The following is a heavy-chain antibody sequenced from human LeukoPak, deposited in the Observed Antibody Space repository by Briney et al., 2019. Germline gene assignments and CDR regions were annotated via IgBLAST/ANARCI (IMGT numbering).Heavy chain of an antibody. J-gene: IGHJ4*02. CDR2: ISGSGGST. CDR1: GFTFSSYA. CDR3: AKDRARYYDSNDY. V-gene: IGHV3-23*01. D-gene: IGHD3-22*01. Sequence: GGSLRLPCAASGFTFSSYAMSWVRQAPGKGLEWVSAISGSGGSTYYADSVKGRFTISRDNSKNTLYLQMNSLRAEDTAVYYCAKDRARYYDSNDYWGQGTLVTVSS.